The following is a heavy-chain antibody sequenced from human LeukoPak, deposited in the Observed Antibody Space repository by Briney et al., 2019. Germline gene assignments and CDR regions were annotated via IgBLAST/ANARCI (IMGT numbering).Heavy chain of an antibody. V-gene: IGHV3-66*01. D-gene: IGHD6-13*01. J-gene: IGHJ4*02. CDR1: GFTVNSNY. CDR2: IYSGGST. Sequence: GGSLRLSCAASGFTVNSNYMSWVCQAPGKGLEWVSVIYSGGSTYYADSVKGRFTISRDNSKNTLYLQMNSLRAEDTAVYYCARCWYSSTDYWGQGTLVTVSS. CDR3: ARCWYSSTDY.